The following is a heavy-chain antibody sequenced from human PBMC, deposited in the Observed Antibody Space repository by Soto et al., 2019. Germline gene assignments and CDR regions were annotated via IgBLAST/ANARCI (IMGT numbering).Heavy chain of an antibody. D-gene: IGHD3-10*01. CDR2: ISAYNGNT. CDR1: GYTFTRYC. V-gene: IGHV1-18*01. J-gene: IGHJ3*02. Sequence: ASVKVSCKASGYTFTRYCISWVREAPGQGLEWMGWISAYNGNTNYAQKLQGRVTMTTDTSTSTAYMELRSLRSDDTAVYYCARDGNVLLWFGELLFGTDAFDIWGQGTMVTVSS. CDR3: ARDGNVLLWFGELLFGTDAFDI.